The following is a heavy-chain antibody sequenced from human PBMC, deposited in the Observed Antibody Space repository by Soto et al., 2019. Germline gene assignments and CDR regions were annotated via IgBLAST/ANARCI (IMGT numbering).Heavy chain of an antibody. Sequence: QVQLQESGPGLVKPSETLSLTCTLSGGSISTYYWSWIRQPPGKGLELIGYVYDRATTSYNTSLKTRVTISADTSKNQFSLNLRSVTAADTAVYFCARIRSVFSGGRNDYWGQGILVTVSS. CDR1: GGSISTYY. CDR3: ARIRSVFSGGRNDY. D-gene: IGHD2-15*01. J-gene: IGHJ4*02. CDR2: VYDRATT. V-gene: IGHV4-59*08.